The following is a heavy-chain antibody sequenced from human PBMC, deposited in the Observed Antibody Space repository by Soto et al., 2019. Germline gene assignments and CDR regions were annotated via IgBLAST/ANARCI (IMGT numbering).Heavy chain of an antibody. CDR2: IYWNDDK. CDR3: ARRPNWGMEGLGA. J-gene: IGHJ6*02. D-gene: IGHD7-27*01. CDR1: GFSLNTGGGG. V-gene: IGHV2-5*01. Sequence: QITLKESGPTLVKPTQTLTLTCTLSGFSLNTGGGGVVWIRQPPGKALEWLALIYWNDDKRYSPSLKSRLTITKDTSRNPVVLTMSDVGPVDTATYYCARRPNWGMEGLGAWGQGTTVTVSS.